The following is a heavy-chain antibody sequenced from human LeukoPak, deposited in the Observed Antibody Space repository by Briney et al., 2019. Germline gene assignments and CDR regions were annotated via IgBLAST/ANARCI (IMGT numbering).Heavy chain of an antibody. CDR3: ARQRQHSFDI. J-gene: IGHJ3*02. Sequence: GESLKISCKGSGYSFSNYWIGWVRQMPGKGLEWMGIIYPADSDIRYSPSFQGQVTISVDRSISTAYRQWSNLKASDTAMYYCARQRQHSFDIWGQGTIVTVSS. D-gene: IGHD2-21*01. CDR1: GYSFSNYW. V-gene: IGHV5-51*01. CDR2: IYPADSDI.